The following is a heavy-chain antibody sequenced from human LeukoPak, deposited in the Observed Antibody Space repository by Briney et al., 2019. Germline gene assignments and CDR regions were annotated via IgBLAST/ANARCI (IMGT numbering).Heavy chain of an antibody. CDR2: IYHSGST. V-gene: IGHV4-30-2*01. D-gene: IGHD2-2*01. J-gene: IGHJ3*02. CDR1: GGSISSGGYS. Sequence: SQTLSLTCAVSGGSISSGGYSWSWIRQPPGKGLEWIGYIYHSGSTYYNPSLESRVTISVDRSKNQFSLKLSSVTAADTAVYYCARDCSSTSCVSHDAFDIWGQGTMVTVSS. CDR3: ARDCSSTSCVSHDAFDI.